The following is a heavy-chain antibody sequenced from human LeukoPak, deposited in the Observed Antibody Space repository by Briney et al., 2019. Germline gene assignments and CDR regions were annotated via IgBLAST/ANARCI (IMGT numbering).Heavy chain of an antibody. CDR1: GDSLSSHY. J-gene: IGHJ4*02. D-gene: IGHD6-19*01. Sequence: SETLSLTCTVSGDSLSSHYWSWVRQPPGKGLEWIGYIHGRGSTHYDPSPRSRVTISEDTSKNQFSLKLTSVTAADTAVYYCARNIGWYTYDVWGQGTLVTVSS. CDR3: ARNIGWYTYDV. CDR2: IHGRGST. V-gene: IGHV4-59*08.